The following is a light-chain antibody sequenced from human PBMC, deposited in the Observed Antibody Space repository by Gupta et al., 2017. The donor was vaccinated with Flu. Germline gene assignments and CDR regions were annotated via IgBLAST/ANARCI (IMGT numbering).Light chain of an antibody. CDR1: QSVLYSSNNKNN. CDR2: WAS. CDR3: QQYQRPPLT. Sequence: DIVMTQSPDSLAVSLGERATINCKSSQSVLYSSNNKNNLAWYQQKPGQPPKLLIYWASSREAGVPDRFSGGGSGTDFTLNISSMQAEDVAVYYCQQYQRPPLTFGGGTKVVIK. V-gene: IGKV4-1*01. J-gene: IGKJ4*01.